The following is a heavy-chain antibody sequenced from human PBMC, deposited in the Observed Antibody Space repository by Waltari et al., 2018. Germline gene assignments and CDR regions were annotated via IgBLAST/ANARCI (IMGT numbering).Heavy chain of an antibody. CDR2: IYYSGST. Sequence: QVQLQESGPGLVKPSETLSLTCTVSGGSISSHYWSRIRQPPGKGLEWIGYIYYSGSTNYTPSLKSRVTISVDTSKNQFSLKLSSVTAADTAVYYCARGGPTVTTSGWFDPWGQGTLVTVSS. J-gene: IGHJ5*02. D-gene: IGHD4-17*01. CDR1: GGSISSHY. CDR3: ARGGPTVTTSGWFDP. V-gene: IGHV4-59*11.